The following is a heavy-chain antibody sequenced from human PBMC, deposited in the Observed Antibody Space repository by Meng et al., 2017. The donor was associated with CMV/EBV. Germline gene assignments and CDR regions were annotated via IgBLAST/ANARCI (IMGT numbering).Heavy chain of an antibody. J-gene: IGHJ6*02. CDR3: AKRYCSSTSCPRTLNYYYYYGMDV. Sequence: GESLKISCAASGFTFSSYAMSWVRQAPGKGLEWGSVIYSGGSSTYYADSVKGRFTISRDNSKNTPYLQMNSLRAEDTAVYYCAKRYCSSTSCPRTLNYYYYYGMDVWGQGTTVTVSS. V-gene: IGHV3-23*03. CDR2: IYSGGSST. D-gene: IGHD2-2*01. CDR1: GFTFSSYA.